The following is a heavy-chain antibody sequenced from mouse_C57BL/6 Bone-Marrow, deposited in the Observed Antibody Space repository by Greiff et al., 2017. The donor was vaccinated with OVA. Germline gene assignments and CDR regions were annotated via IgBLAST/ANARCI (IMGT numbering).Heavy chain of an antibody. J-gene: IGHJ2*01. CDR1: GYTFTSYG. CDR2: MYPRSGNT. V-gene: IGHV1-81*01. D-gene: IGHD2-5*01. CDR3: AGGGYYSNYVDY. Sequence: VQGVESGAELARPGASVKLSCKASGYTFTSYGISWVKQRTGQGLEWIGEMYPRSGNTYYNEKFKGKATLTADKSSSTAYMERRSLTSEDSAVYFCAGGGYYSNYVDYWGQGTTLTVSS.